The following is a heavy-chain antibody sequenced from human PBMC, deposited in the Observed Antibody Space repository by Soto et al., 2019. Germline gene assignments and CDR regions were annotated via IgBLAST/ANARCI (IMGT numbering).Heavy chain of an antibody. Sequence: SETLSLTCTVSGGSLSSGDYYWSWIRQPPGKGLEWIGYIYYSGSTYYNPSLKSRVTISVDTSKNQFSLKLSSVTAADTAVYYCARVRIQLWYIDYWGQGTLVTVSS. D-gene: IGHD5-18*01. CDR3: ARVRIQLWYIDY. V-gene: IGHV4-30-4*01. CDR1: GGSLSSGDYY. CDR2: IYYSGST. J-gene: IGHJ4*02.